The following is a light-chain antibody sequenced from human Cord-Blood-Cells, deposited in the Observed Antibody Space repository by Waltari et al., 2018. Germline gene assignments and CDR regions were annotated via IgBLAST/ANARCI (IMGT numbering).Light chain of an antibody. CDR1: QSVLYSSNNKNY. Sequence: DIVMNQSPDYLAVSLGERATINCKSSQSVLYSSNNKNYLAWYQQKPGQPPKLLIYWASTRESGVPDRFSGSGSGTDFTLTSSSLQAEDVAVYYCQQYYSTPLTFGGGTKVEIK. V-gene: IGKV4-1*01. J-gene: IGKJ4*01. CDR3: QQYYSTPLT. CDR2: WAS.